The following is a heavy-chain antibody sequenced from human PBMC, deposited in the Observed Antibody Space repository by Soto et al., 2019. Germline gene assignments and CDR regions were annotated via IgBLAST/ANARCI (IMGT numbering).Heavy chain of an antibody. V-gene: IGHV1-69*12. CDR1: RGTFSSYA. CDR2: IIPIFGTA. CDR3: ARGKYSSGWYGWYFDL. D-gene: IGHD6-19*01. J-gene: IGHJ2*01. Sequence: QVQLVQSGAEVKKPGSSVKVSCKASRGTFSSYAISWVRQAPGQGLEWMGGIIPIFGTANYAQKFQGRVTITADESTSTAYMELSSLRSEDTAVYYCARGKYSSGWYGWYFDLWGRGTLVTVSS.